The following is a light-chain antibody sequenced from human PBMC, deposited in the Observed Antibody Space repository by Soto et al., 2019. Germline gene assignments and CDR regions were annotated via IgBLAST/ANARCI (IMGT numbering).Light chain of an antibody. CDR1: QGIRND. J-gene: IGKJ1*01. Sequence: SLSSSVGDRVTITCRASQGIRNDLGWYQQKPGKAPKRLIYAASSLQSGVPSRFSGSGSGTEFTLTISSLQSEDFAVYYCQHYNYWPPKTFGQGTKVDNK. CDR3: QHYNYWPPKT. CDR2: AAS. V-gene: IGKV1-17*01.